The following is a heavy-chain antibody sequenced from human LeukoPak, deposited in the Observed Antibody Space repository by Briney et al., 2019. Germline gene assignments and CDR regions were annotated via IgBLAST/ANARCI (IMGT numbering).Heavy chain of an antibody. D-gene: IGHD3-3*01. Sequence: SVKVSCKASGATFIDYALNWVRQAPGQGLEWMGVFIPILGTANSTQKFHDRLTITADISTNTAYMELSRLRSEDTAVYFCAAIPVFGVVLHQEPVSGNGATVTASS. J-gene: IGHJ6*04. CDR1: GATFIDYA. V-gene: IGHV1-69*10. CDR3: AAIPVFGVVLHQEPV. CDR2: FIPILGTA.